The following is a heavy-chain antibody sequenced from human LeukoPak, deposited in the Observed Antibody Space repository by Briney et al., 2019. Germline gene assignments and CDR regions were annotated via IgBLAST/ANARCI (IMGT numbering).Heavy chain of an antibody. CDR3: AKEGGHSYDYFDY. CDR1: GFTVSSNY. Sequence: GSLRLSCAASGFTVSSNYMSWVRQAPGKGLEWVSVIYSGGSTYYADSVKGRFTISRDNSKNTLYLQMSSLRAEDTALYYCAKEGGHSYDYFDYWGQGTLVTVSS. J-gene: IGHJ4*02. D-gene: IGHD2-15*01. CDR2: IYSGGST. V-gene: IGHV3-66*01.